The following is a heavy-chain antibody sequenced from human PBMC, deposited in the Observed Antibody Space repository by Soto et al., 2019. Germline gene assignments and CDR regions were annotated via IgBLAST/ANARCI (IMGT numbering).Heavy chain of an antibody. V-gene: IGHV4-34*01. Sequence: QVQLQQWGAGPLRPLETLSLTCGVSGGSFSGYYWSWIRQSPGQGLEWIGEINDRGSINYNPSLKSRVSISVDTSKKHYSLHLRSVSAADTAVYYCARESHDILTGPPWVWYFDLWGRGNLVTVSS. J-gene: IGHJ2*01. CDR2: INDRGSI. CDR1: GGSFSGYY. D-gene: IGHD3-9*01. CDR3: ARESHDILTGPPWVWYFDL.